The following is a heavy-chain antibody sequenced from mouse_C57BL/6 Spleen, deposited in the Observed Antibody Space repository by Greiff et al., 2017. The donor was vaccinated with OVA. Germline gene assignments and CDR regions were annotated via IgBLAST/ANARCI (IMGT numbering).Heavy chain of an antibody. CDR2: IDPSDSYT. CDR3: ASILY. CDR1: SYTFTSYW. Sequence: VQLQQPGAELVKPGASVKLSCKASSYTFTSYWMQWVKQRPGQGLEWIGEIDPSDSYTNYNQKFKGKATLTVDTSSSTAYMQLSSLTSEDSAVYYCASILYWGQGTTLTVSS. J-gene: IGHJ2*01. V-gene: IGHV1-50*01.